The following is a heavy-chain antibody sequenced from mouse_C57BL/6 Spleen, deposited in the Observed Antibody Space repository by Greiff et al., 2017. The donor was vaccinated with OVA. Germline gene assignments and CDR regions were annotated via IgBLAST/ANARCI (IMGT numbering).Heavy chain of an antibody. Sequence: EVNVVESGGGLVKPGGSLKLSCAASGFTFSSYTMSWVRQTPEKRLEWVATISGGGGNTYYPDSVKGRFTISRDNAKNTLYLQMSSLRSEDTALYYCARHYDYDGFYAMDYWGQGTSVTVSS. J-gene: IGHJ4*01. V-gene: IGHV5-9*01. CDR3: ARHYDYDGFYAMDY. CDR2: ISGGGGNT. CDR1: GFTFSSYT. D-gene: IGHD2-4*01.